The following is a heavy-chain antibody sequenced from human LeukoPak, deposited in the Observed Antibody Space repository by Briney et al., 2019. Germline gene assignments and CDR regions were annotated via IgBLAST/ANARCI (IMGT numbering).Heavy chain of an antibody. Sequence: RGSLRLSCAASGFTFTRSWMQWVRQAPGKGLVWISRINTDGSSTSYADSVKGRFTVSRDNAKNTLYLEMNSLRAEDTAVYYCASGWLGAWGQGTVVTVSS. CDR3: ASGWLGA. V-gene: IGHV3-74*01. J-gene: IGHJ4*02. CDR2: INTDGSST. CDR1: GFTFTRSW. D-gene: IGHD3-10*01.